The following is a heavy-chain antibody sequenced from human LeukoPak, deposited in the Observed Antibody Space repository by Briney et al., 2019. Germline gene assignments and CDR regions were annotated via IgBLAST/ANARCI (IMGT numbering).Heavy chain of an antibody. D-gene: IGHD1-14*01. CDR3: ARDGNRVGL. J-gene: IGHJ4*02. V-gene: IGHV3-74*01. Sequence: GGSLRLSCAASGFTFSSYWMHWVRQAPGKGLVWVSRINTDGSSTSHADSVMGRFTISRDNSKNTLYMEMNSLRAEDTAVYYCARDGNRVGLWGQGTLVTVSS. CDR2: INTDGSST. CDR1: GFTFSSYW.